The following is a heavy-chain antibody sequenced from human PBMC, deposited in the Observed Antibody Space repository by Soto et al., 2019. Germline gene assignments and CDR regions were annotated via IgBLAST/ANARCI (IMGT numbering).Heavy chain of an antibody. CDR2: MSPNGNNQ. CDR3: TTAWVFGP. D-gene: IGHD6-13*01. J-gene: IGHJ5*02. V-gene: IGHV3-30-3*01. Sequence: PGGSLRLSCAAPGFTFSIYALHWVRQAPGKGLEWVAVMSPNGNNQYYADSVKGRFTISRDTSKSTLYLQMTSLRPDDTAVYYCTTAWVFGPWGQGTLVTVSS. CDR1: GFTFSIYA.